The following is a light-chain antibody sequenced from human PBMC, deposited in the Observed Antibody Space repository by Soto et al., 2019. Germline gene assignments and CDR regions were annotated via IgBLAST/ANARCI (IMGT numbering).Light chain of an antibody. J-gene: IGKJ2*01. V-gene: IGKV1-39*01. Sequence: DIQMTQSPSSRSAAVGNRVTITCQASQTNSSYLNWYQQKARKDPKLLIYAASSLQSRVPSRFSGSGSGTDFTLTISSLQPEDFATYYCQQSHGIPYTFGQGTKLEIK. CDR1: QTNSSY. CDR2: AAS. CDR3: QQSHGIPYT.